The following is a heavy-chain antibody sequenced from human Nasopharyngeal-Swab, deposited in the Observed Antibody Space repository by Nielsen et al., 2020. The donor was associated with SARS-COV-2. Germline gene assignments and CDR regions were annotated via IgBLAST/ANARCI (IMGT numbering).Heavy chain of an antibody. V-gene: IGHV3-11*04. J-gene: IGHJ4*02. Sequence: GESLKIFCAASGFTFSDYYMSWIRQAPGKGLEWVSYISSSGSTIYYADSVKGRFTISRDNAKNSLYLQMNSLRAEDTAVYYCASPDYYDSSGYWVGWGQGTLVTVSS. CDR3: ASPDYYDSSGYWVG. D-gene: IGHD3-22*01. CDR2: ISSSGSTI. CDR1: GFTFSDYY.